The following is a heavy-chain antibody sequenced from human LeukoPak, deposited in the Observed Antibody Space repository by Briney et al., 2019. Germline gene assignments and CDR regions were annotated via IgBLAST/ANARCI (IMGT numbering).Heavy chain of an antibody. V-gene: IGHV1-24*01. J-gene: IGHJ4*02. CDR3: ASQRPGYSGFTFDY. CDR1: GYTFTGYY. D-gene: IGHD5-12*01. Sequence: ASVKVSCKASGYTFTGYYMHWVRQAPGKGLEWMGGFDPEDGETIYAQKFQGRVTITADKSTSTAYMELSSLRSEDTAVYYCASQRPGYSGFTFDYWGQGTLVTVSS. CDR2: FDPEDGET.